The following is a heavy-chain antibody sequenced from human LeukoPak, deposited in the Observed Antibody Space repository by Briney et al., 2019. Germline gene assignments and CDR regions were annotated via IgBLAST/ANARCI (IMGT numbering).Heavy chain of an antibody. V-gene: IGHV4-39*07. CDR1: GGSISSSSYY. CDR3: ARGVAATASLPYQYYYMDV. D-gene: IGHD6-13*01. J-gene: IGHJ6*03. CDR2: IYYSGST. Sequence: SETLSLTCTVPGGSISSSSYYWGWIRQPPGKGLEWIGSIYYSGSTYYNPSLKSRVTISVDTSKNQFSLKLHSVTAADTAVYYCARGVAATASLPYQYYYMDVWGKGTTVSVSS.